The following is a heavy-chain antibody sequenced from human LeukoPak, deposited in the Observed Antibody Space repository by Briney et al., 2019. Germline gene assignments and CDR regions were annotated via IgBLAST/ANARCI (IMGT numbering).Heavy chain of an antibody. CDR1: GFTFSSYS. D-gene: IGHD1-26*01. Sequence: GSPRLSCAASGFTFSSYSMNWVRQAPGKGLEWVSSISSSSSYIYYADSVKGRFTISRDNAKNSLYLQMNSLRAEDTAVYYCARGGVGATTYWGQGTLVTVSS. J-gene: IGHJ4*02. CDR3: ARGGVGATTY. CDR2: ISSSSSYI. V-gene: IGHV3-21*01.